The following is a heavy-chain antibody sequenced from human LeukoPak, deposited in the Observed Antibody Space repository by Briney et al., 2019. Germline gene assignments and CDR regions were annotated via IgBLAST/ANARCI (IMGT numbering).Heavy chain of an antibody. J-gene: IGHJ4*02. Sequence: GASVKPSCNAFGYTFTSYGKSWVRQAPGHGLEWRGWISAYNGNTNYAQKCQDRVTMTTDTSTSTAYMELRSLRSDDTAVYYCARERSVFYYFDYWGQGTLVTVSS. V-gene: IGHV1-18*01. CDR2: ISAYNGNT. CDR3: ARERSVFYYFDY. D-gene: IGHD3-3*01. CDR1: GYTFTSYG.